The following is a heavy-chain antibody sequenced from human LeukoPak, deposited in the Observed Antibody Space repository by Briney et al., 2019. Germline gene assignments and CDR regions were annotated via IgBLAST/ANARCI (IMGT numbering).Heavy chain of an antibody. CDR3: ARRSGWRDYYYYGMDV. V-gene: IGHV4-59*08. CDR2: IYYSGST. Sequence: SETLSLTCTVSGGSISSYYWSWIRRPPGKGLEWIGYIYYSGSTNYNPSLKSRVTISVDTSKNQFSLKLSSVTAADTAVYYCARRSGWRDYYYYGMDVWGQGTTVTVSS. CDR1: GGSISSYY. D-gene: IGHD6-19*01. J-gene: IGHJ6*02.